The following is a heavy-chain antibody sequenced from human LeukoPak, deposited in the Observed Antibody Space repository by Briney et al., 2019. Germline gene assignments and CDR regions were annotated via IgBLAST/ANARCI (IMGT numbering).Heavy chain of an antibody. CDR3: ARQTYCSGTSCYSAPLFDY. Sequence: GESLKISCKGSGYMFSNSWIGWVRQMPGKGLEWMGIIYPGDSDTSYSPSFQGQVTMSADKSINTAYLQWSSLKASDTAIYHCARQTYCSGTSCYSAPLFDYWGQGTLVTVSS. J-gene: IGHJ4*02. D-gene: IGHD2-15*01. CDR1: GYMFSNSW. CDR2: IYPGDSDT. V-gene: IGHV5-51*01.